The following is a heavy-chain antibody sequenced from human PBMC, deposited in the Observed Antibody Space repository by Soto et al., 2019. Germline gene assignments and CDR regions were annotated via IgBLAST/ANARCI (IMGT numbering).Heavy chain of an antibody. V-gene: IGHV4-4*07. CDR2: IYSSGNT. CDR3: ARGNGDYVDY. D-gene: IGHD4-17*01. Sequence: PSEPLSLTCTVSGGSISSYYWSWIRQPAGKGLEYIGRIYSSGNTNYNTSLNILVTMSVDTSKNQFSLKLTSVTAADTAVYYCARGNGDYVDYWGPGTLVTVSA. CDR1: GGSISSYY. J-gene: IGHJ4*02.